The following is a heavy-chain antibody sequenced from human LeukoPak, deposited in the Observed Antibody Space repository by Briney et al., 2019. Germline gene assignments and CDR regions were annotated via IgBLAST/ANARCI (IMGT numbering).Heavy chain of an antibody. CDR1: GFTFSSYS. J-gene: IGHJ1*01. CDR2: IKEDGSRE. Sequence: GGSLRLSCAASGFTFSSYSMTWVRQAPGKGLEWVANIKEDGSREYYVDSVKGRFTISRDNAKNSLYLQMDSLTAEDTAVYYCARDSPGYGAYVSWGQGTLVSVSS. D-gene: IGHD5-12*01. V-gene: IGHV3-7*01. CDR3: ARDSPGYGAYVS.